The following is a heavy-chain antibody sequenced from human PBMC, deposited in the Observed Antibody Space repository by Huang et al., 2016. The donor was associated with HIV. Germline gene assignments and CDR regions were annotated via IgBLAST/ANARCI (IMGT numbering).Heavy chain of an antibody. J-gene: IGHJ3*01. CDR3: ARGMRVSLFGEGNDAFEA. D-gene: IGHD3-10*02. CDR1: GASFTDHN. Sequence: QVQLQQWGAGLLKPSDTLSLTCAVYGASFTDHNWGWIRQPPGTWLEWLGEINHRETVDHNPALNSRVIISLDTYKRQWFLKLSPVAAADTGAWYGARGMRVSLFGEGNDAFEAWGRGTLVTVSS. V-gene: IGHV4-34*01. CDR2: INHRETV.